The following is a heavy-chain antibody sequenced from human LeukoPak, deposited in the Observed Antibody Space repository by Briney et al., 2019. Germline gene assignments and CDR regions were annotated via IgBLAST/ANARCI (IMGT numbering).Heavy chain of an antibody. CDR1: GASIRGSTYY. CDR3: ARARGDSPRIYYYMDV. CDR2: MFYSGST. Sequence: SETLSLTCTVSGASIRGSTYYWGWIRQTPGKGLDWIGSMFYSGSTYYNPSLRSRVALSADTSKNQFSLRLNSVTVADSAVYFCARARGDSPRIYYYMDVWGRGTTVTVSS. D-gene: IGHD3-16*01. V-gene: IGHV4-39*07. J-gene: IGHJ6*03.